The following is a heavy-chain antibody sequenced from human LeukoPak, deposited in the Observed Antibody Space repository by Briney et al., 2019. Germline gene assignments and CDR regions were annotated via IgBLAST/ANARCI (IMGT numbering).Heavy chain of an antibody. CDR2: IYYSGST. J-gene: IGHJ2*01. V-gene: IGHV4-31*03. Sequence: SETLSLTCTVSGGSISSGGYYWSWIRQHPGKGLEWIGYIYYSGSTYYNPPLKSRVTISVDTSKNQFPLKLSSVTAADTAVYYCARAPSRDIVVVPAAKIPGWYFDLWGRGTLVTVSS. CDR3: ARAPSRDIVVVPAAKIPGWYFDL. CDR1: GGSISSGGYY. D-gene: IGHD2-2*01.